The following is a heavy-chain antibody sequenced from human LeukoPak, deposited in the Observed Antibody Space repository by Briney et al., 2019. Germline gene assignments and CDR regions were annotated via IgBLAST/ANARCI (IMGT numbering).Heavy chain of an antibody. CDR1: GFTFSSYG. CDR3: AKGGPHYGSGSYYAFDY. J-gene: IGHJ4*02. V-gene: IGHV3-30*18. Sequence: GGSLRPSCAASGFTFSSYGMHWVRQAPGKGLEWVAVISYDGSNKYHADSVKGRFTISRDNSKNTLYLQMNSLRAEDTAVYYCAKGGPHYGSGSYYAFDYWGQGTLVTVSS. CDR2: ISYDGSNK. D-gene: IGHD3-10*01.